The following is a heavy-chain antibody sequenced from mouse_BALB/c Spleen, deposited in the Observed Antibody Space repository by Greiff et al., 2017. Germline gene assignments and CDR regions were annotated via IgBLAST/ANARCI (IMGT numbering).Heavy chain of an antibody. V-gene: IGHV5-17*02. Sequence: EVQLVESGGGLVQPGGSRKLSCAASGFTFSSFGMHWVRQAPEKGLEWVAYISSGSSTIYYADTVKGRFTISRDNPKNTLFLQMTSLRSEDTAMYYCARYMITTDYYAMDYWGQGTSVTVSS. CDR1: GFTFSSFG. J-gene: IGHJ4*01. CDR2: ISSGSSTI. CDR3: ARYMITTDYYAMDY. D-gene: IGHD2-4*01.